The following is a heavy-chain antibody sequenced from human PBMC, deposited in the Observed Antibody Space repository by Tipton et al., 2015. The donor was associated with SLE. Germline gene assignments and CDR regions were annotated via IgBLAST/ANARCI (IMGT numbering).Heavy chain of an antibody. CDR2: IYYSGRT. Sequence: TLSLTCTVSGGSISSRSYSWGWLRHPPGKGLEWIGSIYYSGRTYYNTSLKSRVTISVDTSKNQFSLKLSSVTAADTAVYYCARRDQLLRSLAYYYYMDVWGKGTTVTVSS. D-gene: IGHD3-3*01. V-gene: IGHV4-39*01. J-gene: IGHJ6*03. CDR1: GGSISSRSYS. CDR3: ARRDQLLRSLAYYYYMDV.